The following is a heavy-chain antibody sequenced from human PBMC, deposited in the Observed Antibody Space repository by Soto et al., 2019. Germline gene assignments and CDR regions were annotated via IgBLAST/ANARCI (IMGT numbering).Heavy chain of an antibody. CDR1: GFTFSSYA. CDR3: ARELERVFDY. D-gene: IGHD1-1*01. V-gene: IGHV3-30*04. CDR2: IAYDGRNK. J-gene: IGHJ4*02. Sequence: QVQLVESGGGVVQPGRSLRLSCAASGFTFSSYAMHWVRQAPGKGLEWVAVIAYDGRNKYYADSVKGRFTISRDNSKNTLYLQRNSLRIEDTAVYYWARELERVFDYWGQGTLVTVSS.